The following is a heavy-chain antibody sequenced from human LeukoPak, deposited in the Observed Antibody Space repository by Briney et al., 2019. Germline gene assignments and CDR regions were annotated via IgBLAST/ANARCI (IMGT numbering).Heavy chain of an antibody. J-gene: IGHJ5*02. D-gene: IGHD3-3*01. CDR2: INTKSGRT. CDR1: GYSFTDYY. CDR3: ARADFIDAGPYLIGP. V-gene: IGHV1-2*02. Sequence: ASVKVSCKTSGYSFTDYYIHWVRQAPGQGLEWMGWINTKSGRTSSVWKFQGRVTMTRDPSITTVYMDMAWLTSDDTAIYFCARADFIDAGPYLIGPWGQGTLVTVSS.